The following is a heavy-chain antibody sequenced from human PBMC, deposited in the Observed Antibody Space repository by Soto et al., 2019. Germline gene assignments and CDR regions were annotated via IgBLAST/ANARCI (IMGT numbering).Heavy chain of an antibody. J-gene: IGHJ5*02. Sequence: QVQLQESGPGLVKPSETLSLTCTVSGGSISSYYWSWIRQPPGKGLEWIGYIYYSGSTNYNPSLKSRVTRAVDTSKNQFALKLSSVTAADTAVYYCARHPGEMEDWFDPWGQGTLVTVSS. CDR1: GGSISSYY. CDR2: IYYSGST. CDR3: ARHPGEMEDWFDP. D-gene: IGHD7-27*01. V-gene: IGHV4-59*01.